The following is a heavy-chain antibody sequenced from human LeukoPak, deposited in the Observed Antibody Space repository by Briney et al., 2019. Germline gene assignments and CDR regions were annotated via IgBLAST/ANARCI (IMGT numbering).Heavy chain of an antibody. CDR1: GYTITGYY. Sequence: ASVKVSCKASGYTITGYYMHWVRQAPGQGLEWMGWMNPNSGNTGYGQKFQGRVTMTRSTSMTTAYMELSSLRSEDTAIYYCARVEFNGGYSHLYWGQGTLLTVSS. CDR2: MNPNSGNT. J-gene: IGHJ4*02. D-gene: IGHD5-12*01. CDR3: ARVEFNGGYSHLY. V-gene: IGHV1-8*02.